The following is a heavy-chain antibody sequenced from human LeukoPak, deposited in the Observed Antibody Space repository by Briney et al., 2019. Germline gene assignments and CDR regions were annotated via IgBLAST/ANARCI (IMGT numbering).Heavy chain of an antibody. V-gene: IGHV6-1*01. Sequence: SQTLSLTCAISGDSVSSNSAAWNWIRQSPSRGLEWLGRTYYRSKWYNDYAISVKSRLTINPDTSKNQFSLQLNSVTPEDTAMYYCARAGGDSWYFDYWGQGTLVTVSS. D-gene: IGHD2-21*02. CDR1: GDSVSSNSAA. CDR2: TYYRSKWYN. J-gene: IGHJ4*02. CDR3: ARAGGDSWYFDY.